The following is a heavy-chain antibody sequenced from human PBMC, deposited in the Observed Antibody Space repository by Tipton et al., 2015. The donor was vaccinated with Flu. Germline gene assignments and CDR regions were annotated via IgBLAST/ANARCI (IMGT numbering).Heavy chain of an antibody. J-gene: IGHJ5*02. CDR1: GYSFTNYW. CDR3: VRRRGDQCCRGGSCFHGWLVP. D-gene: IGHD2-15*01. Sequence: QLVQSGAEVKKPGESLKISCQASGYSFTNYWIGWVRQMPGKGREWMGVLFPGGSHTTYSPSFQGQVTFSADKSISTAYLQWSSLKASATAMYYCVRRRGDQCCRGGSCFHGWLVPWGQGTLVTVS. V-gene: IGHV5-51*03. CDR2: LFPGGSHT.